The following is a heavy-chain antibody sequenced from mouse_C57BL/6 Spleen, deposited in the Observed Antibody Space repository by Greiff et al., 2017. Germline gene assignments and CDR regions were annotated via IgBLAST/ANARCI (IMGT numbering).Heavy chain of an antibody. CDR1: GFTFSDYY. CDR2: INYDGSST. J-gene: IGHJ1*03. V-gene: IGHV5-16*01. Sequence: EVKLVESEGGLVQPGSSMKLSCTASGFTFSDYYMAWVRQVPEKGLEWVANINYDGSSTYYLDSLKSRFIISRDNAKNILYLQMSSLKSEDTATYYCARDGGEGYFDVWGTGTTVTVSS. CDR3: ARDGGEGYFDV.